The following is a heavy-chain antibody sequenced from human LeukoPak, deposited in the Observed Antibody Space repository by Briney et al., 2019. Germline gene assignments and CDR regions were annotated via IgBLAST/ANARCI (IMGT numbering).Heavy chain of an antibody. CDR2: ISHSGST. CDR3: ARLGRGYYYGSGSSFYYYYYMDV. D-gene: IGHD3-10*01. J-gene: IGHJ6*03. V-gene: IGHV4-34*01. CDR1: GGSFSGYY. Sequence: KTSETLSLTCAVYGGSFSGYYWSWIRQPPGKGLEWIGEISHSGSTNHNPSLKSRVTISVDTSKNQFSLKLSSVTAADTAVYYCARLGRGYYYGSGSSFYYYYYMDVWGKGTTVTVSS.